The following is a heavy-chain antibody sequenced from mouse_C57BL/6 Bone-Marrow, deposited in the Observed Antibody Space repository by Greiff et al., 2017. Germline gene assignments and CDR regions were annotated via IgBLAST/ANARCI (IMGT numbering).Heavy chain of an antibody. D-gene: IGHD1-1*01. Sequence: EVKLMESGGDLVKPGGSLKLSCAASGFTFSSYGMSWVRQTPDKRLEWVATISSGGSYTYYPDSVKGRFTISRDNAKNTLYLQMSSLKSEDTAMYYCARRGTTVVAPGFDYWGQGTTLTVSS. CDR3: ARRGTTVVAPGFDY. V-gene: IGHV5-6*01. J-gene: IGHJ2*01. CDR2: ISSGGSYT. CDR1: GFTFSSYG.